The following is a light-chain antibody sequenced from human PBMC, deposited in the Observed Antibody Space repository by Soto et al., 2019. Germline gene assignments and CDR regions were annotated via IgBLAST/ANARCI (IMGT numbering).Light chain of an antibody. V-gene: IGLV9-49*01. Sequence: QTVVTQPPSASASLGASVTLTCTLSSGYSNYKVDWYQQRPGKGPRFVMRVGTGGIVGSKGDGIPDRFSVLGSGLNRYLTIKNIQEEDESDYHCGADHGSGSNFVFLFGGGTKLTVL. CDR3: GADHGSGSNFVFL. J-gene: IGLJ2*01. CDR2: VGTGGIVG. CDR1: SGYSNYK.